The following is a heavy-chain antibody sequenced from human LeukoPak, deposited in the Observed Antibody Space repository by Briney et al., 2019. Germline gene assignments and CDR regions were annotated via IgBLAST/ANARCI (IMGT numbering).Heavy chain of an antibody. CDR2: ISGSGGST. Sequence: GESLRLSCAASGFTFSSYAMTWVRQAPGKGLEWVSSISGSGGSTYYADSVKGRFTISRDNSKKTLYLQMNSLRAEDTAVYYCAKDPFFDSSGYYSDCWGQGTLVTVSS. V-gene: IGHV3-23*01. D-gene: IGHD3-22*01. CDR1: GFTFSSYA. J-gene: IGHJ4*02. CDR3: AKDPFFDSSGYYSDC.